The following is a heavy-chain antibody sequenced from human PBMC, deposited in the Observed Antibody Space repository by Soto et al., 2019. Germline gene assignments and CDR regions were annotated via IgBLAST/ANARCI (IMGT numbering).Heavy chain of an antibody. J-gene: IGHJ3*02. V-gene: IGHV3-23*01. CDR2: ISGSGGST. Sequence: PGGSLRLSCAASGFTFSSYAMSWVRQAPGKGLEWVSAISGSGGSTYYADSVKGRFTISRDNSKNTLYLQMNSLRAEDTAVYYCAKETRDILTGYYLPTYSDAFDIWGQGTMVTVSS. CDR3: AKETRDILTGYYLPTYSDAFDI. D-gene: IGHD3-9*01. CDR1: GFTFSSYA.